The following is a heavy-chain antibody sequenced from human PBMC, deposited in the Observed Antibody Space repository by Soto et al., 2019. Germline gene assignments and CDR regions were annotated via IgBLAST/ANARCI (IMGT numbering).Heavy chain of an antibody. D-gene: IGHD5-12*01. CDR2: IYYSGST. Sequence: SETLSLTCTVSGGSISSYHWSWIRQPPGKGLEWIGYIYYSGSTNYNPSLKSRVTISVDTSKNQFSLKLSSVTAADTAVYYCARGYSGYDWSFDYWGQGTLVTVSS. V-gene: IGHV4-59*01. J-gene: IGHJ4*02. CDR1: GGSISSYH. CDR3: ARGYSGYDWSFDY.